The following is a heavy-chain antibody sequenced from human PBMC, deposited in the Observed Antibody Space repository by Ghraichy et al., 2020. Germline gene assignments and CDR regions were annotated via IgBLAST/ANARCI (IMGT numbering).Heavy chain of an antibody. V-gene: IGHV3-9*01. Sequence: SLNISCAASGFTFDDYAMHWVRQAPGKGLEWVSGISWNSGSIGYADSVKGRFTISRDNAKNSLYLQMNSLRAEDTALYYCAKVGHYGSGSLRYFDYWGQGTLVTVSS. CDR1: GFTFDDYA. D-gene: IGHD3-10*01. J-gene: IGHJ4*02. CDR3: AKVGHYGSGSLRYFDY. CDR2: ISWNSGSI.